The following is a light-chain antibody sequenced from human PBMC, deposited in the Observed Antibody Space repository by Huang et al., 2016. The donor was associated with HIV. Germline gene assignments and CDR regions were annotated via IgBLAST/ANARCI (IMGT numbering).Light chain of an antibody. CDR1: HSVSSN. CDR3: QQYDNWPLT. V-gene: IGKV3-15*01. CDR2: GAS. J-gene: IGKJ5*01. Sequence: ERVMTQSPATLSVAPGERVTLSCRASHSVSSNFAWYQQKPGQAPRLLIHGASTRATGIPARFSGSGSGTEFTLAMSSLQSEDSGVYFCQQYDNWPLTFGQGTRLEIK.